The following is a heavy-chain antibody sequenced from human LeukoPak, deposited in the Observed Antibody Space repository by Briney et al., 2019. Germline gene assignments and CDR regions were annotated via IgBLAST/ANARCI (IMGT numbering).Heavy chain of an antibody. CDR1: GGSFSGYS. J-gene: IGHJ3*02. CDR3: RSSWGAAAGTTYIAFDI. V-gene: IGHV4-34*01. D-gene: IGHD6-13*01. CDR2: INHSAST. Sequence: SETLSLTCTVYGGSFSGYSWTWIRQPPGKGLEWIGEINHSASTNYNPSLKSRVTISVDTSKNQFSLKLSSVTAADTAVYYCRSSWGAAAGTTYIAFDIWGQGTMVTVSS.